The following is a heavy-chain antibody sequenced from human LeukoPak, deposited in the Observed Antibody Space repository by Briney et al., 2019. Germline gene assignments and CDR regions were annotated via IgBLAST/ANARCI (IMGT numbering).Heavy chain of an antibody. V-gene: IGHV3-33*06. D-gene: IGHD3-22*01. CDR3: AKDDDSSGYHPHY. J-gene: IGHJ4*02. CDR1: GFTFSSYG. Sequence: GGSLRLSCAASGFTFSSYGMHWVRQAPGKGLEWVAVIWYDGSNKYYADCVKGRFTISSDNSKNKLYLQMNSLRAEDTAVYYCAKDDDSSGYHPHYWGQGPLVTVSS. CDR2: IWYDGSNK.